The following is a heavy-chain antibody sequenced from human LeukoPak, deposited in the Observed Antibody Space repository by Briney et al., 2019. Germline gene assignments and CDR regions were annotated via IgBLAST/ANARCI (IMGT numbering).Heavy chain of an antibody. CDR3: AMKAVPRPRLYDAFDF. Sequence: SGGSLRLSCAASGFTFRSYEMNWVRQAPGKGLEWVSYISSSGNTIYCADSVKGRFTISRDNAKNSLYLQMNSLRADDTAVYYCAMKAVPRPRLYDAFDFWGQGTVVTVSS. CDR1: GFTFRSYE. CDR2: ISSSGNTI. D-gene: IGHD2-2*02. J-gene: IGHJ3*01. V-gene: IGHV3-48*03.